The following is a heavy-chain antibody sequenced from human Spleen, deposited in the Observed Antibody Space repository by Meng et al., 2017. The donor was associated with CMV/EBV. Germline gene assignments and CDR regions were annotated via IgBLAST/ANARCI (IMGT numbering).Heavy chain of an antibody. D-gene: IGHD6-13*01. V-gene: IGHV3-30-3*01. Sequence: LSLTCAASGFTFSSYAMHWVRQAPGKGLEWVAVISYDGSNKYYADSVKGRFTISRDNSKNTLYLQMNSLRAEDTAVYYCANLIAAAGPLTFDYWGQGTLVTVSS. J-gene: IGHJ4*02. CDR2: ISYDGSNK. CDR3: ANLIAAAGPLTFDY. CDR1: GFTFSSYA.